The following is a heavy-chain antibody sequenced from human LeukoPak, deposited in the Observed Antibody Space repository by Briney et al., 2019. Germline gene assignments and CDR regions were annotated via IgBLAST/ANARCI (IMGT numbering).Heavy chain of an antibody. D-gene: IGHD6-19*01. CDR2: ISSSSSYI. V-gene: IGHV3-21*01. Sequence: GGSLRLSCAASGFTFSSYGMNWVRQAPGKGLEWVSSISSSSSYIYYADSMKGRFTISRDNAKNSLYLQMNSLRAEDTAIYYCARDTPDSSGWYYFEYWGQGTLVTVSS. CDR3: ARDTPDSSGWYYFEY. J-gene: IGHJ4*02. CDR1: GFTFSSYG.